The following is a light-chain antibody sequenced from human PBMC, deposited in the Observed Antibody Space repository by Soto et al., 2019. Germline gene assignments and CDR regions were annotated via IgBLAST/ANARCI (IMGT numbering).Light chain of an antibody. Sequence: IVLTQSPCTLSLSPGERATLSCRASQSVSNSYLAWYQQKPGQAPRLLIYGASNRATGIPDRFSGSGSGTDFTLTISRLEPEDFAVYYCQQYGSSGTFGQGTKV. J-gene: IGKJ1*01. CDR2: GAS. CDR3: QQYGSSGT. CDR1: QSVSNSY. V-gene: IGKV3-20*01.